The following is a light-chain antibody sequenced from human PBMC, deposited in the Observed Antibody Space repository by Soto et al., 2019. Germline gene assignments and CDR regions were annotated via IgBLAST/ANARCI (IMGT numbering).Light chain of an antibody. Sequence: EIVLTQSPATLSLSPWERATLSCRASQSVSSYLAWYQQKPGQAPRLLIYDASNRATGIPARFSGSGSGTEFTLTISNLQSEDFAVYYCQQYNDWPPLTFGGGTKVDIK. CDR3: QQYNDWPPLT. CDR2: DAS. CDR1: QSVSSY. J-gene: IGKJ4*01. V-gene: IGKV3-11*01.